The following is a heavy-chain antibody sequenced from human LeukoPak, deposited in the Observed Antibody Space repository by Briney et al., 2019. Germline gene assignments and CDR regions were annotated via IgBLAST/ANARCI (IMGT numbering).Heavy chain of an antibody. CDR1: GGSISSYY. J-gene: IGHJ4*02. V-gene: IGHV4-59*01. CDR2: IYYSGST. D-gene: IGHD3-22*01. CDR3: ARCVRSGYCSH. Sequence: SETLSLTCTVSGGSISSYYWSWIRQPPGKGLEWIGYIYYSGSTNYNPSLKSRVTISVDTSKNQFSLKLSSVTAADTAVYYCARCVRSGYCSHWGQGTLVTVSS.